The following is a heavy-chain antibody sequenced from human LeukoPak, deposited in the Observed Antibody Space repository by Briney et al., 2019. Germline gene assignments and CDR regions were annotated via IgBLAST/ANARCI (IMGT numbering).Heavy chain of an antibody. CDR1: GFTFSSYS. J-gene: IGHJ4*02. D-gene: IGHD6-19*01. V-gene: IGHV3-21*01. CDR2: ISSSSSYI. Sequence: PGGSLRLSCAASGFTFSSYSMNWVRQAPGKGLEWVSSISSSSSYIYYADSVKGRFTISRDNAKNSLYLQMNSLRAEDTAVYYCARDLNSGWYIKDWGQGTLVTVSS. CDR3: ARDLNSGWYIKD.